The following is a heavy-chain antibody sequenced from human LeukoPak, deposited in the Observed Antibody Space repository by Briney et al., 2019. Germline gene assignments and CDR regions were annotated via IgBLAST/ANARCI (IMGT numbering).Heavy chain of an antibody. J-gene: IGHJ6*02. Sequence: GGSLRLSCAASGFTSSSYWMNWARQAPGKGLEWVASINHNGNVNYYVDSVKGRFTISRDNAKNSLYLLMSNLRAEDTAVYFCARGGGLDVWGQGATVTVSS. V-gene: IGHV3-7*03. D-gene: IGHD3-16*01. CDR2: INHNGNVN. CDR3: ARGGGLDV. CDR1: GFTSSSYW.